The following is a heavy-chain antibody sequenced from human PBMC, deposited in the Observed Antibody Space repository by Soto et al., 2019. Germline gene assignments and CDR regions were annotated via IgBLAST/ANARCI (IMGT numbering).Heavy chain of an antibody. V-gene: IGHV4-31*03. D-gene: IGHD2-2*01. CDR2: IYYSGST. Sequence: PSETLSLTCTVSGGSISSGGYYWSWIRQHPGKGLEWIGYIYYSGSTYYNPSLKSRVTISVDTSKNQFSLKLSSVTAADTAVYYCARASYCSSTSCYVANYYYYGMDVWGQGTTVTVSS. CDR1: GGSISSGGYY. CDR3: ARASYCSSTSCYVANYYYYGMDV. J-gene: IGHJ6*02.